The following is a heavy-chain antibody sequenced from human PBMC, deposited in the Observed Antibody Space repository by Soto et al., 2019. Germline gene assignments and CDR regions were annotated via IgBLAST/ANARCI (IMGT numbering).Heavy chain of an antibody. CDR3: ASRYCSGGSCYSIDP. D-gene: IGHD2-15*01. Sequence: TLSLTCAVSGGSISSGGYSWSWIRQPPGKGLEWIGYIYHSGSTYYNPSLKSRVTISVDRSKNQFSLKLSSVTAADTAVYYCASRYCSGGSCYSIDPWGQGTLVTVSS. V-gene: IGHV4-30-2*01. CDR2: IYHSGST. CDR1: GGSISSGGYS. J-gene: IGHJ5*02.